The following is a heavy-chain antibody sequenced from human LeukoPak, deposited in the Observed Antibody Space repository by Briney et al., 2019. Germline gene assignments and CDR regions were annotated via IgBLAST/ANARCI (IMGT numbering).Heavy chain of an antibody. CDR1: GYTFTSYD. V-gene: IGHV1-8*01. Sequence: GASVKVSCKASGYTFTSYDINWVRQATGQGLEWMGWMNPNSGNTGYAQKFQGRVTMTRNTSISTAYMELSSLRSEDTAVYYCARDGMDSSSWYDGGAEYFQHWGQGTLVTVSS. CDR2: MNPNSGNT. D-gene: IGHD6-13*01. J-gene: IGHJ1*01. CDR3: ARDGMDSSSWYDGGAEYFQH.